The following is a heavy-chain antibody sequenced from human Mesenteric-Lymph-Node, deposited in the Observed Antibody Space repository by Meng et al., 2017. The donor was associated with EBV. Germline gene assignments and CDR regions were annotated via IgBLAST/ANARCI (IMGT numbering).Heavy chain of an antibody. CDR2: IYSGGST. CDR3: ARGMGATEIRY. V-gene: IGHV3-53*01. CDR1: GFTVGNNY. J-gene: IGHJ4*02. Sequence: EGQLVGSGGGLNQPGGSLSRSCAASGFTVGNNYMSWVRQAPGKGLEWVSFIYSGGSTYYADSVKGRFTISRDNSKNTLYLQMNSLRAEDTAVYYCARGMGATEIRYWGQGTLVTVSS. D-gene: IGHD1-26*01.